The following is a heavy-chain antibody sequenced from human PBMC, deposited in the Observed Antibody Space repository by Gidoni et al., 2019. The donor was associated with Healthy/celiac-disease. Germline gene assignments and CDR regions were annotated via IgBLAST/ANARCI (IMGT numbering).Heavy chain of an antibody. CDR3: ARDRQPRTKKSIYYYGMDV. CDR1: GFTFSSYS. J-gene: IGHJ6*02. V-gene: IGHV3-48*04. D-gene: IGHD1-1*01. Sequence: EVQLVESGGGLVQPGGSLRLSCAASGFTFSSYSMNWVRQAPGKGLEWVSYISSSSSTIYYADSVKGRFTISRDNAKNSLYLQMNSLRAEDTAVYYCARDRQPRTKKSIYYYGMDVWGQGTTVTVSS. CDR2: ISSSSSTI.